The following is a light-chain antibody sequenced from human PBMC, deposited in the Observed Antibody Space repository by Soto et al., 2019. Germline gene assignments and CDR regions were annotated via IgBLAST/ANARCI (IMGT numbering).Light chain of an antibody. Sequence: EIVLTQSPGTLSLSPGERATLSCSASQSVSSSYLAWYQKKPGQAPRLLIYGASSRATGIPDRFSGSGSGTDFTLTISRLEPEDFAVYYCQQYGSSPQWTFGQGTKVEIK. CDR2: GAS. V-gene: IGKV3-20*01. J-gene: IGKJ1*01. CDR3: QQYGSSPQWT. CDR1: QSVSSSY.